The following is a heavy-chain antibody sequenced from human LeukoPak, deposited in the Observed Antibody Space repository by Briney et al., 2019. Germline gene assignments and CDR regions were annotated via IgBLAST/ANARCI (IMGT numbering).Heavy chain of an antibody. CDR1: GGSMTSYY. CDR2: ISHIGST. CDR3: ARDSYYGMDV. V-gene: IGHV4-59*01. J-gene: IGHJ6*02. Sequence: PSETLSLTCTVSGGSMTSYYWSWIRQPPGKGLEWIGFISHIGSTNYNSSLRSRVTFSVDTSKSQFSLNLRSVTAADTAVYYCARDSYYGMDVWGRGTTVIVSS.